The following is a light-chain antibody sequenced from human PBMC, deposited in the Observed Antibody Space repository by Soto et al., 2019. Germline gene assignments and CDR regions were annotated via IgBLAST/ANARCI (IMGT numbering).Light chain of an antibody. V-gene: IGLV4-69*01. Sequence: QLVLTQSPSASASLGASVKLTCTLSSGHSSYPIAWHQQQPEKGPRYLMKLNSDGSHTKGDGIPDRFSGSSSGAERYLTISSLQSEDEADYYCQTWGTDIHVVFGGGTKVTVL. CDR2: LNSDGSH. CDR3: QTWGTDIHVV. J-gene: IGLJ2*01. CDR1: SGHSSYP.